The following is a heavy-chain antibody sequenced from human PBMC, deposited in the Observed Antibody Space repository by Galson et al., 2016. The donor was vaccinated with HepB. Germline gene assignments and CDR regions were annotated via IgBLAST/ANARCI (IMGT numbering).Heavy chain of an antibody. CDR2: IIAVFRIG. D-gene: IGHD6-13*01. V-gene: IGHV1-69*13. J-gene: IGHJ3*01. Sequence: SLKVSCKASGGTFSNYAFSWVRQAPGQGLEWMGGIIAVFRIGNYAQKFQGRVKITADDSTSTAYMELRSLRSEDTAVYYCAREVPGSARGTHDAFDFWGQGTMVTVSS. CDR1: GGTFSNYA. CDR3: AREVPGSARGTHDAFDF.